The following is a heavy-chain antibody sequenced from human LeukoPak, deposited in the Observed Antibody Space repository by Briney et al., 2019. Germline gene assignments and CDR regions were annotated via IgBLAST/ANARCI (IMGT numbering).Heavy chain of an antibody. CDR2: ISGSGGST. J-gene: IGHJ4*02. D-gene: IGHD4-17*01. CDR1: GFTLSSFA. Sequence: GGSLRLSCAASGFTLSSFAMSWVRQAPGKGLEWVSAISGSGGSTYYADSVKGRFTISRDNSKNTLFLQMNSLRAEDTAVYYCAREGSGDNTFDYWGQGSLVTVSS. V-gene: IGHV3-23*01. CDR3: AREGSGDNTFDY.